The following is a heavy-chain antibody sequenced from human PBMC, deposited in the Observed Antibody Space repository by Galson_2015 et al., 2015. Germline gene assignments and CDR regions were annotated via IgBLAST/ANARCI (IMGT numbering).Heavy chain of an antibody. CDR2: ISSGSRYM. J-gene: IGHJ4*02. CDR1: GSTFSSHS. Sequence: SLRLSCAASGSTFSSHSMNWVRQAPGKGLEWVSSISSGSRYMFYGDSVKGRFTVSRDNAKNSLYLQMNTLRAEDTAVYFCSRDRGTSITTSSAFDYWGQGTLVTVSS. D-gene: IGHD4-11*01. V-gene: IGHV3-21*01. CDR3: SRDRGTSITTSSAFDY.